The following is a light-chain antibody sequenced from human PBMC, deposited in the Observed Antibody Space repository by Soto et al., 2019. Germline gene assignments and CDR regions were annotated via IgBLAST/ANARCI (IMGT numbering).Light chain of an antibody. J-gene: IGLJ3*02. CDR3: SSYAGSNNLV. Sequence: HSALTQPPSASGSPGQSVTISCTGTSSDVGGYNYVSWYQQHPGKAPKLMIYEVSKRPSGVPDRFSGSKSGNTASLTVSGLQAEDEDDYYCSSYAGSNNLVFGGGTKLTVL. CDR2: EVS. V-gene: IGLV2-8*01. CDR1: SSDVGGYNY.